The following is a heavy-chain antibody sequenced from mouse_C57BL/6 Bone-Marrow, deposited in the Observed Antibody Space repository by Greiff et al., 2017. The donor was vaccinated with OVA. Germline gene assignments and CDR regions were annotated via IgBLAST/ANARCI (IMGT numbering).Heavy chain of an antibody. CDR2: IDPENGDT. CDR1: GFNIKDDY. Sequence: VQLQQSGAELVRPGASVKLSCTASGFNIKDDYMHWVKQRHEQGREGIGWIDPENGDTEYASKFQGKATITAETSSNTAYLQLSSLTSEDTAVYYCTTLYYDYDWFAYWGQGTLVTVSA. CDR3: TTLYYDYDWFAY. D-gene: IGHD2-4*01. J-gene: IGHJ3*01. V-gene: IGHV14-4*01.